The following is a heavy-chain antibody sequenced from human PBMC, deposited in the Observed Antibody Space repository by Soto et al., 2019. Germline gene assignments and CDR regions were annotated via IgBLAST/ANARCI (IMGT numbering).Heavy chain of an antibody. CDR2: VSDYTSG. V-gene: IGHV4-59*08. D-gene: IGHD1-1*01. J-gene: IGHJ5*02. CDR1: GGSMSGYE. Sequence: SLTCIVSGGSMSGYEWAWIRESPARGLQYIGAVSDYTSGDSNPSFRSRVSISMDSSKRQFSLSLHSVTAADTATYYCARLVSAGVNNRHFDIWGQGALVTVSS. CDR3: ARLVSAGVNNRHFDI.